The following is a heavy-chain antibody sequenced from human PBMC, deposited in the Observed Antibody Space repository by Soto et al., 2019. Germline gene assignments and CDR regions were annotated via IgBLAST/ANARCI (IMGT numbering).Heavy chain of an antibody. Sequence: QVQLVQSGAEVKKPGSSVKVSCKASGGTFSSYAISWVRQAPGQGLEWMGGLIPIFGTANYAQQFQGRVTITSDQSMSTADRELSSLRTEHTALDYCSRPPPPSRDGYNSTWYFVLWCRGTLLTVCS. CDR3: SRPPPPSRDGYNSTWYFVL. CDR2: LIPIFGTA. J-gene: IGHJ2*01. CDR1: GGTFSSYA. V-gene: IGHV1-69*01. D-gene: IGHD5-12*01.